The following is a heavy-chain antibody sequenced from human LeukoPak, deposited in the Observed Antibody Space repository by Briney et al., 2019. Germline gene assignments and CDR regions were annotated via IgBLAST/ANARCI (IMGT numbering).Heavy chain of an antibody. Sequence: SETLSLTCTVSGGSISSYYWSWIRQPPGKGLEWIGYIYTSGSTNYNPSLKSRVTISVDTSKNQFSLKLSSVTAADTAVYYCARHSGNDRLGIDYWGQGTLVTVSS. J-gene: IGHJ4*02. V-gene: IGHV4-4*09. CDR3: ARHSGNDRLGIDY. CDR1: GGSISSYY. CDR2: IYTSGST. D-gene: IGHD5-12*01.